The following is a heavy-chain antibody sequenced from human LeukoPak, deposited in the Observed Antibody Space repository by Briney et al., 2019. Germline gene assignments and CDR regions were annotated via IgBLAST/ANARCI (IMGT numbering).Heavy chain of an antibody. Sequence: GGSLRLSCAASGFTFNKYSMSWVRQAPGKGLEWITYIDGSSANIYYADSVKSRFTTSRDNAKNSVYLHMNSLRAEDTAVYYCATYGRDGYKGFYWGQGTLVTVSS. D-gene: IGHD5-24*01. V-gene: IGHV3-48*04. CDR1: GFTFNKYS. J-gene: IGHJ4*02. CDR3: ATYGRDGYKGFY. CDR2: IDGSSANI.